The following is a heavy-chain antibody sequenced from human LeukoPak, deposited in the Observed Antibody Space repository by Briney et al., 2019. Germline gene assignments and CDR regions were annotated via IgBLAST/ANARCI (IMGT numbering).Heavy chain of an antibody. J-gene: IGHJ5*02. CDR2: IWYDGSNK. Sequence: GGSLRLSCAASGFTFSSYGMHWVRQAPGKGLEWVAVIWYDGSNKYYADSVKGRFTISRDNSKNTLYLQMNSLRAEDTAVYYCATATVGAMPWGQGTLVTVSS. CDR1: GFTFSSYG. D-gene: IGHD1-26*01. CDR3: ATATVGAMP. V-gene: IGHV3-33*01.